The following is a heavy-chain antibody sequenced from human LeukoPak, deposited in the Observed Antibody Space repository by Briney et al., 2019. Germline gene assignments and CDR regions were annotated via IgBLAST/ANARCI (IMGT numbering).Heavy chain of an antibody. J-gene: IGHJ5*02. CDR2: ISWNSGSI. V-gene: IGHV3-9*01. CDR3: ARAEAP. Sequence: PGGSLRLSCAASGFTFDDYAMHWVRQAPGKGLEWVSGISWNSGSIGYADSVKGRFTISRDNAKNSLYLQMNSLRAEDTAVYYCARAEAPWGQGTLVTVSS. CDR1: GFTFDDYA.